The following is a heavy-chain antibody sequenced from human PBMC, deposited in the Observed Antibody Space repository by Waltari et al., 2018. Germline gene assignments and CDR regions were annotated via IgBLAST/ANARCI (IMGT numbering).Heavy chain of an antibody. CDR2: IDPNTGGT. V-gene: IGHV1-2*02. CDR3: ARDLYDSRVPGDYFDY. Sequence: QVHLVQSGAEVRTPGASVKVSCKGSGYTFSGYSIQRLRQDPGQGLEWMGWIDPNTGGTKLAQKFQGRVTMTRDTSINTVYMELSSLGSDDTAIYYCARDLYDSRVPGDYFDYWGQGTLVTVSS. J-gene: IGHJ4*02. D-gene: IGHD3-16*01. CDR1: GYTFSGYS.